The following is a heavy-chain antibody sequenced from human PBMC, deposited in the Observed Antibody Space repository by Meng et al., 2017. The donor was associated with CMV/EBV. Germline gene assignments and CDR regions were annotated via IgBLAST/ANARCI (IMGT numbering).Heavy chain of an antibody. CDR2: ISYDGSNK. CDR3: VREQGGESMIAVLIEGFGMDV. D-gene: IGHD3-22*01. CDR1: GFTFNTYA. V-gene: IGHV3-30*04. Sequence: GESLKISCAASGFTFNTYAMHLVRQAPGKGREWVAVISYDGSNKYTAVPVQGRLTISRDNSKNNLSLQMNSLTVEDTVVYYCVREQGGESMIAVLIEGFGMDVWGQGTTVTVSS. J-gene: IGHJ6*02.